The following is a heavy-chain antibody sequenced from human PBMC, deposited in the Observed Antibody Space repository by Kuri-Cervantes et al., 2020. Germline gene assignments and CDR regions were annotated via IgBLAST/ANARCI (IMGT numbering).Heavy chain of an antibody. CDR1: GFTFSSYT. CDR2: ISSSGSYI. V-gene: IGHV3-21*01. CDR3: ARDAVAGWGRFDP. J-gene: IGHJ5*02. D-gene: IGHD6-19*01. Sequence: GESLKISCAASGFTFSSYTMNWVRQAPGKGLEWVSSISSSGSYIFYADSVKGRFTISRDNAKNSLYLQMNSLRAEDTAVYYCARDAVAGWGRFDPWGQGTLVTVSS.